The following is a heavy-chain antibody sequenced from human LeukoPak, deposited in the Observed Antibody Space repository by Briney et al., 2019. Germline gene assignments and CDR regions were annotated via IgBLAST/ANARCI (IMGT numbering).Heavy chain of an antibody. CDR1: GYSINTGYF. J-gene: IGHJ6*03. CDR2: IYYSGST. V-gene: IGHV4-61*01. Sequence: PSETLSLTCTVSGYSINTGYFWGWIRQPPGKGLEWIGYIYYSGSTNYNPSLKSRVTISVDTSKNQFSLKLSSVTAADTAVYYCASTSSSWYNYYYYYMDVWGKGTTVTVSS. D-gene: IGHD6-13*01. CDR3: ASTSSSWYNYYYYYMDV.